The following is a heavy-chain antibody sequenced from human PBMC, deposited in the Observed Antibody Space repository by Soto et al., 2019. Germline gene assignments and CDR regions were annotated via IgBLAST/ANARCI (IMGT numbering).Heavy chain of an antibody. D-gene: IGHD4-4*01. CDR1: GYSFTSYW. V-gene: IGHV5-51*01. CDR3: ASPDYSNYEDYYYYGMDV. Sequence: GESLKISCKGSGYSFTSYWIGWVRQMPGKGLEWMGIIYPGDSDTRYSPSFQGQVTISADKSISTAYLQWSSLKASDTAMYNCASPDYSNYEDYYYYGMDVWGQGTTVTVSS. J-gene: IGHJ6*02. CDR2: IYPGDSDT.